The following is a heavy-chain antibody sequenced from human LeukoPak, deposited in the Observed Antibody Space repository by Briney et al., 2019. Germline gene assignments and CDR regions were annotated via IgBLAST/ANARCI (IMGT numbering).Heavy chain of an antibody. Sequence: SETLSLTCAVYGGSFSGYYWSWIRQPPGKGLEWIGNIYYSGSTNYNPSLKSRVTISVVTSKNQFSVKLSSVTAADTAAYYCARDSTFYGMDVWGQGTTVTVSS. CDR2: IYYSGST. CDR3: ARDSTFYGMDV. V-gene: IGHV4-59*01. CDR1: GGSFSGYY. D-gene: IGHD2/OR15-2a*01. J-gene: IGHJ6*02.